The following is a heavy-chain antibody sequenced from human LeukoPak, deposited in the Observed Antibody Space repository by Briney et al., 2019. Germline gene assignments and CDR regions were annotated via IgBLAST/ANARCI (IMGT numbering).Heavy chain of an antibody. J-gene: IGHJ4*02. V-gene: IGHV3-23*01. Sequence: GGSLRLSCAASGFTFSSYAMSWVRQAPGKGLEWVSAISGSGVSTYYADSVKGRFTISRDNSKNTLYLQMNSLRAEDTAVYYCARGRLINGVWNYYFDYWGQGTLVTVSS. CDR3: ARGRLINGVWNYYFDY. D-gene: IGHD2-8*01. CDR1: GFTFSSYA. CDR2: ISGSGVST.